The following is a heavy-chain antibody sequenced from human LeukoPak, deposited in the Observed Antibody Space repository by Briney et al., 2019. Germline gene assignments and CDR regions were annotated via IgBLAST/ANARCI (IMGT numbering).Heavy chain of an antibody. D-gene: IGHD3-10*01. CDR2: IRSKANNYAT. CDR3: TSMYDSGMDV. J-gene: IGHJ6*04. Sequence: GGSLRLSCAGSGLAFSGSAIHWVRQASGKGLEWVGRIRSKANNYATVYAASVQGRFTISRDDSKNTAYLQMNSLKTEDTAVYYCTSMYDSGMDVWGKGTTVTVSS. V-gene: IGHV3-73*01. CDR1: GLAFSGSA.